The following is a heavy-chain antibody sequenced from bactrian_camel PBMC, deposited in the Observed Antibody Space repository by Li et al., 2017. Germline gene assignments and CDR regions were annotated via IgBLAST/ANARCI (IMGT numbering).Heavy chain of an antibody. CDR3: AADNRSLWLGRPSEPTFVPPKNN. D-gene: IGHD1*01. CDR2: IDSSGTT. CDR1: ESTYDDNNC. Sequence: QVQLVESGGGSVQAGGSLRLTCTASESTYDDNNCMAWFRQVPGKEREGVAAIDSSGTTVYADAVKGRFTISKDNAKSTLYLQMDSLKPEDTAMYYCAADNRSLWLGRPSEPTFVPPKNNWGQGTQVTVS. V-gene: IGHV3S55*01. J-gene: IGHJ4*01.